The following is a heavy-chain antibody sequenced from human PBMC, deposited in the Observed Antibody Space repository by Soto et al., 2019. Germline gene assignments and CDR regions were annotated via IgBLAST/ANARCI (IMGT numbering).Heavy chain of an antibody. J-gene: IGHJ5*02. V-gene: IGHV4-31*03. CDR3: ARDPRYCSSTSCYFWFDP. D-gene: IGHD2-2*01. CDR2: IYYSGST. Sequence: SETLSLTCTVSGGSMSSGGYYWSWIRQHPGKGLEWIGYIYYSGSTYYNPSLKSRVTISVDTSKNQFSLKLSSVTAADTAVYYCARDPRYCSSTSCYFWFDPWGQGTLVTVSS. CDR1: GGSMSSGGYY.